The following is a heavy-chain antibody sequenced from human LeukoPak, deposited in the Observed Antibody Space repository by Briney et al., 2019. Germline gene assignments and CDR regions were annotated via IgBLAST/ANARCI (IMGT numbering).Heavy chain of an antibody. J-gene: IGHJ4*02. V-gene: IGHV3-21*01. CDR3: ARQGLPSGATKIFDY. Sequence: GGSLRLSCAASGFTFSSYSMHWVRQAPGKGLEWVSSISTASSYIYYADSVKGRFTISRDNAKNSLYLQMNSVRVEDTAVYYCARQGLPSGATKIFDYWGQGTLVTVSS. CDR1: GFTFSSYS. D-gene: IGHD6-19*01. CDR2: ISTASSYI.